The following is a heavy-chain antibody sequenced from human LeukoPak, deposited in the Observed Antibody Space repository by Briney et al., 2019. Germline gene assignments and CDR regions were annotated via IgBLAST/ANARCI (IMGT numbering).Heavy chain of an antibody. Sequence: GGSLRLSCAASGFTFSSYSMNWVRQAPGKGLEWVATTSHHGSNQYYAESVKGRFTISRDNSQNTMSLQMNSLRVEDTALYYCARGKAAFGMGGDNWFDPWGQGTLVTVSS. J-gene: IGHJ5*02. CDR1: GFTFSSYS. CDR3: ARGKAAFGMGGDNWFDP. D-gene: IGHD6-13*01. V-gene: IGHV3-30*03. CDR2: TSHHGSNQ.